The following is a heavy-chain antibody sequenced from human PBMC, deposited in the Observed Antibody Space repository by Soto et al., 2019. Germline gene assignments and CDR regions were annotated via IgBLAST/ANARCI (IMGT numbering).Heavy chain of an antibody. Sequence: ASVNVSCKASGYSFTNFHIHWVRQAPGQGLEWMGMIDPSAGITRDAPRLQGRITMTRDASTSTVYMELRSLTSEDTAVYYCVRDVNGHDNYETIAYYFDHGGQGTQVTVSS. CDR1: GYSFTNFH. V-gene: IGHV1-46*01. CDR2: IDPSAGIT. D-gene: IGHD3-22*01. CDR3: VRDVNGHDNYETIAYYFDH. J-gene: IGHJ4*02.